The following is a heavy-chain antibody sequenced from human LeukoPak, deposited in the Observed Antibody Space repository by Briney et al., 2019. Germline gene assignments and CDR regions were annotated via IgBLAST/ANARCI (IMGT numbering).Heavy chain of an antibody. CDR3: ARGADYDGNEWFDP. D-gene: IGHD4-17*01. J-gene: IGHJ5*02. CDR1: GGSFSAYY. CDR2: INHSGST. V-gene: IGHV4-34*01. Sequence: SVTLSLTCAVYGGSFSAYYWSWIRQPPGKGLEWIGEINHSGSTNYNPSLKSRVTISVDTSKNQFSLKLTSVTAADTAVYYCARGADYDGNEWFDPWGQGTLVSVSS.